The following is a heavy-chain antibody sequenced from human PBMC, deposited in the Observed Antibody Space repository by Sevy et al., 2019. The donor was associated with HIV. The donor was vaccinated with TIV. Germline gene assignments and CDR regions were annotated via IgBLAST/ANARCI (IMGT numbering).Heavy chain of an antibody. CDR3: VKDLLSGGDWEAFDI. CDR1: GFTFSNYA. J-gene: IGHJ3*02. CDR2: LNNNAGNT. V-gene: IGHV3-64D*06. Sequence: GESLKISCSASGFTFSNYAMHWVRQSPGKGLEYVSTLNNNAGNTYYADSVKGRFTVSRDNSKNTLYLQMRSLRAEDTAVYYCVKDLLSGGDWEAFDIWGQGTMVTVSS. D-gene: IGHD2-21*02.